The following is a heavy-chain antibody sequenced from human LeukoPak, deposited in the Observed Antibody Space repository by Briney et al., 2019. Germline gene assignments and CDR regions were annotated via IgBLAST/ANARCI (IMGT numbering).Heavy chain of an antibody. CDR1: GGSISSGDYY. CDR2: IYYSGST. V-gene: IGHV4-30-4*01. CDR3: ARGRDSNGGNSLVYYYGMDV. D-gene: IGHD4-23*01. Sequence: SQTLSLTCTVSGGSISSGDYYWSWIRQPPGKGLEWIGYIYYSGSTYYNPSLKSRVTISVDTSKNQFSLKLSSVTAADTAVYYCARGRDSNGGNSLVYYYGMDVWGQGTTVTVSS. J-gene: IGHJ6*02.